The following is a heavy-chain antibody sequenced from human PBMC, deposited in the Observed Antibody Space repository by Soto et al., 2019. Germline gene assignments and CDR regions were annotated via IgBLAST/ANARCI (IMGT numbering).Heavy chain of an antibody. D-gene: IGHD3-22*01. J-gene: IGHJ6*02. V-gene: IGHV1-18*01. CDR3: ARGGYYDSSGSRNYHYYGMNV. CDR2: ISAYNGNT. CDR1: GYTFTNFG. Sequence: ASVKVSCKTSGYTFTNFGLSWVRQAPGQGLEWMGWISAYNGNTNYAQILQGRASMTTDTSTKTAYMEVRSLRSDDTAVYYCARGGYYDSSGSRNYHYYGMNVWGQGTTVTVSS.